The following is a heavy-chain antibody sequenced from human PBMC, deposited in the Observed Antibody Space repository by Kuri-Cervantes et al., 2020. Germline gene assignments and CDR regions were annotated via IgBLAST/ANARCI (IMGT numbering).Heavy chain of an antibody. CDR3: AGSSGYYFDY. CDR2: IYYSGST. J-gene: IGHJ4*02. Sequence: SETLSLTCTVSGGSISSYYWSWIRQPPGKGLEWIGYIYYSGSTNYNPSLKSRVTISVDTSKNQFSLKLSSVTAVDTAVYYCAGSSGYYFDYWGQGTLVTVSS. D-gene: IGHD3-22*01. CDR1: GGSISSYY. V-gene: IGHV4-59*01.